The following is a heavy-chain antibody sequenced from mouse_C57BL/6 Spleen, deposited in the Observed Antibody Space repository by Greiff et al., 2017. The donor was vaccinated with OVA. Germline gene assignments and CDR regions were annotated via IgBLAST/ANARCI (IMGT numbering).Heavy chain of an antibody. Sequence: VKLMESGAELARPGASVKLSCKASGYTFTSYGISWVKQRTGQGLEWIGEIYPRSGNTYYNEKFKGKATLTADKSSSTAYMELRSLTSEDSAVYFCAREGNYLYYFDYWGQGTTLTVSS. D-gene: IGHD1-1*01. CDR3: AREGNYLYYFDY. V-gene: IGHV1-81*01. J-gene: IGHJ2*01. CDR2: IYPRSGNT. CDR1: GYTFTSYG.